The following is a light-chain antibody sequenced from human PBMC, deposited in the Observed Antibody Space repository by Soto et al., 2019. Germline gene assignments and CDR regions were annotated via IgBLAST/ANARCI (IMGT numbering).Light chain of an antibody. CDR2: DVS. Sequence: QSALTQPASVSGSPGQSFTISCTGTSSDVGAYHSVSWYQQHPGKAPKLIIFDVSNRPSGVSNRFSGSKSGNTASLTISGLQAEDEADYYYSSFTDTGTVMFGGGTKLTVL. J-gene: IGLJ3*02. CDR3: SSFTDTGTVM. V-gene: IGLV2-14*03. CDR1: SSDVGAYHS.